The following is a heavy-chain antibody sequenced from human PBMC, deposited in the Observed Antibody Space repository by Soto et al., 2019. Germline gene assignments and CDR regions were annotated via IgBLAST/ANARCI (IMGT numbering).Heavy chain of an antibody. V-gene: IGHV3-23*01. CDR2: ISGSNTT. CDR1: GFTFSSYA. D-gene: IGHD3-10*01. J-gene: IGHJ4*02. CDR3: AKGLSGSGTYYSAFEY. Sequence: EVPLLESGGELVQPGGSLRLSCAASGFTFSSYAMSWVRQSPGKGLEWVSSISGSNTTYYTDSVKGRFTISRDNSKNTLYLQVNSLRAEDTALYYCAKGLSGSGTYYSAFEYWGQGTLVTVSS.